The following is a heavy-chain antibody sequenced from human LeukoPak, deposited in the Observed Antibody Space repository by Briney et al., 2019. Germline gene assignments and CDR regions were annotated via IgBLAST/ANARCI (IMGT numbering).Heavy chain of an antibody. Sequence: ASVKVSCKPSGYNFTSYYMHWVRQAPGQGLEWLGIINPTGGTTSYAQKLQGRVTMTRDTSTNKVYMELSSLRSEDTAVYYCARGAGATTSFDYWGQGTMVTVSS. D-gene: IGHD1-26*01. CDR1: GYNFTSYY. CDR3: ARGAGATTSFDY. V-gene: IGHV1-46*03. CDR2: INPTGGTT. J-gene: IGHJ4*02.